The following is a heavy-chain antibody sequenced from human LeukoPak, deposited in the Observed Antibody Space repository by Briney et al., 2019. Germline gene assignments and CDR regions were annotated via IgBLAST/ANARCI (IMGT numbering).Heavy chain of an antibody. D-gene: IGHD3-22*01. CDR3: AKDSSSYDWGYMDV. CDR1: GFTLSTYA. Sequence: GGSLRLSCAASGFTLSTYAMSWVRQAPGKGLEWVSLIGGSDGRTRYADSVKGRLTISRDNSKNTLYLEMNSLRAEDAAVYYCAKDSSSYDWGYMDVWGKGTTVTISS. V-gene: IGHV3-23*01. J-gene: IGHJ6*03. CDR2: IGGSDGRT.